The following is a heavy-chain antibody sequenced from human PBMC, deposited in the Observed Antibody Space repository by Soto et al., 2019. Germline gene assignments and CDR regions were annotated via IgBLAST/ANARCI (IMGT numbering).Heavy chain of an antibody. J-gene: IGHJ5*02. CDR3: ARSTGHDFWSGYSSGLLGTNWFDP. V-gene: IGHV4-39*01. D-gene: IGHD3-3*01. Sequence: SETLSLTCTVSGGSISSSSYYWGWIRQPPGKGLEWIGSIYYSGSTYYNPSLKSRVTISVDTSKNQFSLKLSSVTAADTAVYYCARSTGHDFWSGYSSGLLGTNWFDPWGQGTLVT. CDR2: IYYSGST. CDR1: GGSISSSSYY.